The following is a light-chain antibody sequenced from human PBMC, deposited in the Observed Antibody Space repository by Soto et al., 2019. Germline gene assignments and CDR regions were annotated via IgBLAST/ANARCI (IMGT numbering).Light chain of an antibody. CDR3: QSHDSTNVV. V-gene: IGLV6-57*02. CDR2: EDV. J-gene: IGLJ2*01. CDR1: GGSIATNY. Sequence: NFMLTQPHSVSESPGKTVTISCTGSGGSIATNYVQWHQQRPGSAPTTVIYEDVKRPSGVPDRFSGSIDRSSNSASLIISGLKTEDEADYYCQSHDSTNVVFGRGTKLTVL.